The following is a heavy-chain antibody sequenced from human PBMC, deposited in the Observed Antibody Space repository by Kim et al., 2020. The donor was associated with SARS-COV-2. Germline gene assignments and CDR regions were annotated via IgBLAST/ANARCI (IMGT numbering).Heavy chain of an antibody. D-gene: IGHD2-2*02. Sequence: SETLSLTCAVYGGSFSGYYWSWIRQPPGKGLEWIGEINHSGTTNYNPSLKSRVTISVDTSKTQFSLKLSSVTAADTAVYYCARVVVPPAIPIYYYYYYYMDVWGKGTTVTVSS. CDR2: INHSGTT. J-gene: IGHJ6*03. V-gene: IGHV4-34*01. CDR3: ARVVVPPAIPIYYYYYYYMDV. CDR1: GGSFSGYY.